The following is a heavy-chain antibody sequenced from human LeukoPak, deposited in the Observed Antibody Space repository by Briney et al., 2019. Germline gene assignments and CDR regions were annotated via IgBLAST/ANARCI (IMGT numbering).Heavy chain of an antibody. CDR2: ISWNSGSI. CDR1: GFTFDDYA. Sequence: SGGSLRLFCAASGFTFDDYAMHWVRQAPGKGLEWVSGISWNSGSIGYADSVKGRFTISRDSAKNSLYLQMNSLRAEDTALYYCAKAVWFGELFSGYYFDYWGQGTLVTVSS. V-gene: IGHV3-9*01. J-gene: IGHJ4*02. CDR3: AKAVWFGELFSGYYFDY. D-gene: IGHD3-10*01.